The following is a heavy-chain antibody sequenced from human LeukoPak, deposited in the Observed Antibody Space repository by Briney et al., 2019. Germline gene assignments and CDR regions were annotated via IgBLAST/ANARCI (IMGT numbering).Heavy chain of an antibody. J-gene: IGHJ5*02. CDR2: VYYRGNT. V-gene: IGHV4-59*08. CDR3: ARRTYCSGGRCYGEYWFDP. D-gene: IGHD2-15*01. Sequence: SETLSLTCSVSGGSISSYYWSWIRQPPGKGLEWIGYVYYRGNTNYNPSLRSRVAISLDTSKNKVSLILTSVTAADTAIYYCARRTYCSGGRCYGEYWFDPWGPGILVTVSS. CDR1: GGSISSYY.